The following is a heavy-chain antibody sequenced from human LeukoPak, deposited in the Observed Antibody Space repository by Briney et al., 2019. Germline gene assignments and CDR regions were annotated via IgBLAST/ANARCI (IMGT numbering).Heavy chain of an antibody. J-gene: IGHJ4*02. CDR3: AREESGGYFDY. CDR1: GYTFTNYY. V-gene: IGHV1-46*01. Sequence: ASVKVSCKASGYTFTNYYMHWVRQAPGQGLEWMGLINPTGTGTNYAQKFRGRVTLTRDTSTTTVYMELSSLRSEDTAVYYCAREESGGYFDYWRQGTPVTVSS. CDR2: INPTGTGT. D-gene: IGHD2-8*02.